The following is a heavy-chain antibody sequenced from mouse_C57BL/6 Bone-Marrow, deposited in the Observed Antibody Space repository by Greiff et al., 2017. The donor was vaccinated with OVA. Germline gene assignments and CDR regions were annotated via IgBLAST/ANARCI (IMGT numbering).Heavy chain of an antibody. CDR2: ISSGGDYI. CDR1: GFTFSSYA. CDR3: TRRRDAMDY. V-gene: IGHV5S21*01. Sequence: EVKVVESGEGLVKPGGSLKLSCAASGFTFSSYAMSWVRQTPEKRLEWVAYISSGGDYIYYADTVKGRYTISRDNARNTLYLQMNSLKSEDTAMYYCTRRRDAMDYWGQGTSVTVSS. J-gene: IGHJ4*01.